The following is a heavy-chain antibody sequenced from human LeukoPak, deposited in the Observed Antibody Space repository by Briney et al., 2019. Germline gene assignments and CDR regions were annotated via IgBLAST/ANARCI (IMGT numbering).Heavy chain of an antibody. CDR2: IWYDGSNK. CDR3: ARSLLALDVEIVATIQAPTDY. D-gene: IGHD5-12*01. Sequence: GGSLRLSCAASGFTFSSYGMHWVRQPPGKGLEWVAVIWYDGSNKYYADSVKGRLTISRDNYKNTLYLQMNSLRAEDTAVYYCARSLLALDVEIVATIQAPTDYWGEGTLVSVSS. V-gene: IGHV3-33*01. CDR1: GFTFSSYG. J-gene: IGHJ4*02.